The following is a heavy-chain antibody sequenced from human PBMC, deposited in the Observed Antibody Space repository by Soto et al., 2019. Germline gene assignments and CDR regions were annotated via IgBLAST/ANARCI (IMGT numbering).Heavy chain of an antibody. J-gene: IGHJ4*02. V-gene: IGHV4-30-2*01. CDR1: GGSISSGGYS. CDR3: AAGAIFGVVPLDY. D-gene: IGHD3-3*01. Sequence: QLQLQESGSGLVKPSQTLSLTCAVSGGSISSGGYSWSWIRQPPGKGLEWIGYIYHSGSTYYNPSVKCRLXVSVDRSKNQFSLKLSSVTAADTAVYYCAAGAIFGVVPLDYWGQGTLVTVSS. CDR2: IYHSGST.